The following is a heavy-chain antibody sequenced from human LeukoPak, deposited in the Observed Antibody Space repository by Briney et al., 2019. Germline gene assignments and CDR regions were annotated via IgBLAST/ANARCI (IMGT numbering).Heavy chain of an antibody. CDR3: ARGGYCRGGSCYYNWFAP. CDR2: INHSGST. CDR1: GGSFSGYY. J-gene: IGHJ5*02. Sequence: PSETLSLTCAVYGGSFSGYYWSWIRQPPGKGLEWIGEINHSGSTNYNPSLKSRVTISVATSKNQFSLKLSSVTAADTAVYYCARGGYCRGGSCYYNWFAPWGQGTLVTVSS. D-gene: IGHD2-15*01. V-gene: IGHV4-34*01.